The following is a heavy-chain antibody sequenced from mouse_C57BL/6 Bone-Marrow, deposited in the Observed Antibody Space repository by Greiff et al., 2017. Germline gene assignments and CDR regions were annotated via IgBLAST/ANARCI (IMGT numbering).Heavy chain of an antibody. CDR3: ARVWWFAY. J-gene: IGHJ3*01. V-gene: IGHV2-2*01. Sequence: VQLKESGPGLVQPSQSLSITCTVSGFSLTSYGVHWVRQSPGKGLEWLGVIWSGGSTDYNAAFISRLSISKDNSKSQVFFKMNRQQADDTAIYYCARVWWFAYWGQGTLVTVSA. CDR2: IWSGGST. CDR1: GFSLTSYG.